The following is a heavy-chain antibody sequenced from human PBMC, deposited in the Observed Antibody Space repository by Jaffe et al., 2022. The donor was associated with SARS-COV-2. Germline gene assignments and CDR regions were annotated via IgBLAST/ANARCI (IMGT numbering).Heavy chain of an antibody. V-gene: IGHV3-30-3*01. Sequence: QVQLVESGGGVVQPGRSLRLSCAASGFTFSSYAMHWVRQAPGKGLEWVALISYDGINKYYADSVQGRFTISRDNSKNTLYLQMNSLRAEDTAVYYCAGDPRGYSAYALDYWGQGTLVTVSS. D-gene: IGHD5-12*01. CDR1: GFTFSSYA. CDR3: AGDPRGYSAYALDY. CDR2: ISYDGINK. J-gene: IGHJ4*02.